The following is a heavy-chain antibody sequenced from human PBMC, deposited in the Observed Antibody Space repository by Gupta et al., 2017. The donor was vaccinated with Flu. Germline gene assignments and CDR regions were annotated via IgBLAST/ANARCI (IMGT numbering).Heavy chain of an antibody. V-gene: IGHV4-34*01. Sequence: QVQLQQWGAGLLKPSETLSLTCAVYGGSFSGYYWSWIRQPPGKGLEWLGEISHSGSTIYNPSLKSRLTISLDTSKTQFSLKLNSVTAADTAVYYCARGYYYYDTSGYWIYLDYWGQGTLVTVSS. D-gene: IGHD3-22*01. J-gene: IGHJ4*02. CDR2: ISHSGST. CDR1: GGSFSGYY. CDR3: ARGYYYYDTSGYWIYLDY.